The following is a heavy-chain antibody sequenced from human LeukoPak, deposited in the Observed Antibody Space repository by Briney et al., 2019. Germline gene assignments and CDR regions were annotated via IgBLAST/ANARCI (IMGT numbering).Heavy chain of an antibody. CDR3: ARDPGRTGFDY. Sequence: GGSLRLSCAASGFIFSNYGMHWARQAPGKGLEWVGVIWSDGSNVKYPDSVKGRFTISRDNSRNTLYLRMTSLRAEDTAVYYCARDPGRTGFDYWGQGTLVTVSS. CDR1: GFIFSNYG. D-gene: IGHD1/OR15-1a*01. J-gene: IGHJ4*02. CDR2: IWSDGSNV. V-gene: IGHV3-33*01.